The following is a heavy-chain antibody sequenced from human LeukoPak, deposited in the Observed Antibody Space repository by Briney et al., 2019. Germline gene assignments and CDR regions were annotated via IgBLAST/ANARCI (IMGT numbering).Heavy chain of an antibody. CDR3: ARSPDILTGENFDY. CDR2: INPNSGGT. D-gene: IGHD3-9*01. CDR1: GYSFTGYY. J-gene: IGHJ4*02. Sequence: GASVKVSCKTSGYSFTGYYIHWVRQAPGQGLEWMGWINPNSGGTNYAQKFHDRVTMTRDTSIRTAYMEVSRLRSDDTAVYYCARSPDILTGENFDYWGQGTLVTVSS. V-gene: IGHV1-2*02.